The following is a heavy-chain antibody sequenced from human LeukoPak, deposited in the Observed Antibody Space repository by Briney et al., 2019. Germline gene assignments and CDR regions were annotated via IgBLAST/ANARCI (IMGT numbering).Heavy chain of an antibody. CDR1: GGSISSYH. D-gene: IGHD2-21*01. CDR3: ARSVSWGLLVRDDAFDI. J-gene: IGHJ3*02. CDR2: IHYSGST. V-gene: IGHV4-59*08. Sequence: SETLSLTCTVSGGSISSYHWIWIRQPPGKGLEWIGYIHYSGSTNYNPSLKSRVTTSVDTSKKQFSLKLRSVTAADTAVYYCARSVSWGLLVRDDAFDIWGQGTMVTISS.